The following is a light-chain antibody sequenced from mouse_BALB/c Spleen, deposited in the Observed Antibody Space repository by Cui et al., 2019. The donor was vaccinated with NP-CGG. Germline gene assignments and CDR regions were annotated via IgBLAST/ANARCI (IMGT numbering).Light chain of an antibody. V-gene: IGLV1*01. Sequence: QAVVPQEPAPTQQPGETVTLTCRSSTGAVITSNYANWVQEKPDHLFTGLIGGTNNRVPGVPARFSGSLIGDKAALTITGAQTEDEATYFCALWFSNHWVFGGGTKLTVL. CDR1: TGAVITSNY. CDR2: GTN. J-gene: IGLJ1*01. CDR3: ALWFSNHWV.